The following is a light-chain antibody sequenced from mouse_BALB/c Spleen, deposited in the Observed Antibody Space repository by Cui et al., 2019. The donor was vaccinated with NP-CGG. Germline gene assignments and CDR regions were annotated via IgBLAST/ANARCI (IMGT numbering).Light chain of an antibody. CDR1: TGAVTTSNY. J-gene: IGLJ1*01. CDR2: GTN. CDR3: ALWYSNHWV. Sequence: HAVATLESAPTTSPGETVTLTCRSSTGAVTTSNYANWVQEKPDHLFTGLIGGTNNRAPGVPARFSGSLIGDKAALTITGAQTEDEAIYFCALWYSNHWVFGGGTKLTVL. V-gene: IGLV1*01.